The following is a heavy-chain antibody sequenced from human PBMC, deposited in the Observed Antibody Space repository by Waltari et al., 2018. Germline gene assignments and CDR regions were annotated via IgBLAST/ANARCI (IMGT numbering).Heavy chain of an antibody. CDR1: GYTFTSYA. Sequence: QVQLVQSGSELKKPGASVKVSCKASGYTFTSYAMNWVRQAPGQGLEWMGWIKSNTGNPRYAQGFTGRFVFSLDTSVSTAYLQISSLTAEDTAVYYCARDVGYYGSGSYWYFDLWGRGTLVTVSS. J-gene: IGHJ2*01. D-gene: IGHD3-10*01. CDR3: ARDVGYYGSGSYWYFDL. CDR2: IKSNTGNP. V-gene: IGHV7-4-1*02.